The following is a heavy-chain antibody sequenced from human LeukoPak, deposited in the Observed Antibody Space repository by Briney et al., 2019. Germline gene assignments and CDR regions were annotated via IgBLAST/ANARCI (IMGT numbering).Heavy chain of an antibody. Sequence: SETLSLTCTVSGGSISNYYWSWIRQPPGKGLEWIGYIYYSGSTNYNPSLKSRVTISVDTSKNQFSLKLSSVTAADTAVYYCARVAGGCYYFDYWGQGTLVTVSS. CDR3: ARVAGGCYYFDY. D-gene: IGHD3-16*01. J-gene: IGHJ4*02. V-gene: IGHV4-59*01. CDR2: IYYSGST. CDR1: GGSISNYY.